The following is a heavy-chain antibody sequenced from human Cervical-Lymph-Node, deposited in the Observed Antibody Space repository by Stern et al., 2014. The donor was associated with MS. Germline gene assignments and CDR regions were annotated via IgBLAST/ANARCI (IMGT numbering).Heavy chain of an antibody. CDR1: GDSISSYY. CDR2: IFYTGST. Sequence: QVQLQESGPGLVKPSETLSLTCSVSGDSISSYYWTWIRQPPGKGLEWIGYIFYTGSTKSNSSLKSRVTMSVDTSKNEFSLRLSSVTAADTAVYYCARDFEAQLGLEYWGQGTLVTVSS. J-gene: IGHJ4*02. D-gene: IGHD1-1*01. CDR3: ARDFEAQLGLEY. V-gene: IGHV4-59*01.